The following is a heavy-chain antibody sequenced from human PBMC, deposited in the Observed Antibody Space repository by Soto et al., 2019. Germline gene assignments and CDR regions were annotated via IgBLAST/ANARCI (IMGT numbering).Heavy chain of an antibody. CDR2: IYYSGST. CDR3: AGEYSGIYYVLFDR. J-gene: IGHJ4*02. D-gene: IGHD1-26*01. Sequence: SETLSLTCTVSGGSVSSGSYYWSWLRQPPGKRLEWIAYIYYSGSTNYNPSLKSRVTISVDTSKNQFSLKLSSVTAADTAVYYCAGEYSGIYYVLFDRWGQGALVTVSS. V-gene: IGHV4-61*01. CDR1: GGSVSSGSYY.